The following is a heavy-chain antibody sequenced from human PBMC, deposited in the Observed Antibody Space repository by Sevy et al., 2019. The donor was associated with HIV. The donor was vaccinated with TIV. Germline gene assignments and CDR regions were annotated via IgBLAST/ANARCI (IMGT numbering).Heavy chain of an antibody. D-gene: IGHD2-15*01. CDR1: GYSFTAHW. Sequence: GESLKISCKASGYSFTAHWIGWVRQIPGKGLEWMGILFPGNSDTRSFQGQVTVSADKSINTAYLQWASLRASDIAIYYCVRGGHLPLDAFDIWGQGTAVTVSS. J-gene: IGHJ3*02. CDR2: LFPGNSDT. CDR3: VRGGHLPLDAFDI. V-gene: IGHV5-51*01.